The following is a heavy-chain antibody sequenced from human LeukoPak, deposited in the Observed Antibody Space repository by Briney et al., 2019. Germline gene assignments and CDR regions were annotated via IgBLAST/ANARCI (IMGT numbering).Heavy chain of an antibody. CDR3: ARHVSGPNPDYYYYMDV. J-gene: IGHJ6*03. CDR2: IYASGST. D-gene: IGHD3-3*01. CDR1: GGSISSYY. V-gene: IGHV4-4*09. Sequence: SESLSLTCTVSGGSISSYYWSWIRQPPGKGLEWIGYIYASGSTNYNPSLNGLCTISVDTSKNQCSLKLSSVTAADTAGYYGARHVSGPNPDYYYYMDVWGKGTTVTVSS.